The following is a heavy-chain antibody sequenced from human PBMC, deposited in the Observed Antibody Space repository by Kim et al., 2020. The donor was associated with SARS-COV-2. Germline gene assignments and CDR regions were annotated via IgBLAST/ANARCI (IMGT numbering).Heavy chain of an antibody. J-gene: IGHJ4*02. V-gene: IGHV5-51*01. CDR2: IYPGDSDT. Sequence: GESLKISCKGSGYSFTSYWIGWVRQMPGKGLEWMGIIYPGDSDTRYSPSFQGQVTISADKSISTAYLQWSSLKASDTAMYYCARLGGYCSGGSCYSETGVDYWGQGTLVTVSS. D-gene: IGHD2-15*01. CDR1: GYSFTSYW. CDR3: ARLGGYCSGGSCYSETGVDY.